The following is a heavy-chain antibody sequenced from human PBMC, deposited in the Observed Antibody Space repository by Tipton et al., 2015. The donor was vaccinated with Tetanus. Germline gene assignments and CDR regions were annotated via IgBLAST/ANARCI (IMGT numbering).Heavy chain of an antibody. CDR3: AKVLEWYYYYYNGLDV. CDR2: ISGSGSGT. CDR1: GFTFSTYA. J-gene: IGHJ6*02. V-gene: IGHV3-23*01. Sequence: SLRLSCVASGFTFSTYAMSWVRQAPGKGLEWVSAISGSGSGTYYADSVKGRFTVSRDKSKNTLYLQMNGLRADDTAVYYCAKVLEWYYYYYNGLDVWGQGTMVTVSS. D-gene: IGHD3-3*01.